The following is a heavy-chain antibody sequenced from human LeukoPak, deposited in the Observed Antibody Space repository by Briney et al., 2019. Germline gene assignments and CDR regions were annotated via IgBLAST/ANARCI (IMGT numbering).Heavy chain of an antibody. CDR3: AKDIVVVTSGSNAFDI. Sequence: PGGSLRLSCAASGFTFSSYGMSWVRQAPGKGLEWVSAISGSGGSTYYADSVKGRFTISRDNSKNTLYLQMNSLRAEDTAVNYCAKDIVVVTSGSNAFDIWGQGTTVTVSS. V-gene: IGHV3-23*01. CDR1: GFTFSSYG. CDR2: ISGSGGST. J-gene: IGHJ3*02. D-gene: IGHD2-21*02.